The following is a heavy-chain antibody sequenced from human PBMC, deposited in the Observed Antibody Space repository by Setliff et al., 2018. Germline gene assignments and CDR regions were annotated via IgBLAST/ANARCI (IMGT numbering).Heavy chain of an antibody. CDR3: ARGYCSSPSCFFAGWFDP. CDR1: GGSISTYH. Sequence: KPSETLSLTCSVSGGSISTYHWSWIRQPPEKGLEWIAYIHYSGSTNQNPSLKSRVTISVDTSKNQFSLKLSSVTAADTAVYYCARGYCSSPSCFFAGWFDPWGQGTLVTVSS. D-gene: IGHD2-2*01. CDR2: IHYSGST. V-gene: IGHV4-59*01. J-gene: IGHJ5*02.